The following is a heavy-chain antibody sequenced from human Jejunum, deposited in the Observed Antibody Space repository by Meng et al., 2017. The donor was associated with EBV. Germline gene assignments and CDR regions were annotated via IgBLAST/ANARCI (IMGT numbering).Heavy chain of an antibody. Sequence: QVLLRVSGPGWVKPWGTLSLPCAVSGASIESRNWWSWVRQSQGRGLEWIGEIYYSGSTNYNPSLKSRVTILVDRSENHFSLHLSSVTAADTAVYYCVRGGDYCLVYWGQGTLVTVSS. CDR1: GASIESRNW. D-gene: IGHD2-21*02. J-gene: IGHJ4*02. CDR3: VRGGDYCLVY. CDR2: IYYSGST. V-gene: IGHV4-4*02.